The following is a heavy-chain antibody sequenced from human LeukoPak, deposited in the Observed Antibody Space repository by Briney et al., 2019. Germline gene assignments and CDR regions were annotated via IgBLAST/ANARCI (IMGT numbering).Heavy chain of an antibody. CDR3: ARSIMGLNSAYDI. D-gene: IGHD1-26*01. CDR2: ITVSGTNT. V-gene: IGHV3-23*01. CDR1: GFTLSSYA. Sequence: PGGSLRLSCAASGFTLSSYAMSWVRRAPRKGLEWDSGITVSGTNTYDADSVKGRFTISRDNSKNAVYLQMNSLRAEDTAVYYCARSIMGLNSAYDIWGQGTMVTVS. J-gene: IGHJ3*02.